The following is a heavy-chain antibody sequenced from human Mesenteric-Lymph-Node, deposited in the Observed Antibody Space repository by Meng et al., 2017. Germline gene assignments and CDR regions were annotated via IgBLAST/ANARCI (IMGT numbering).Heavy chain of an antibody. V-gene: IGHV4-59*01. CDR1: GGSISSYY. D-gene: IGHD6-19*01. CDR2: IYYSGST. J-gene: IGHJ4*02. CDR3: ARDLGYSSGPYFDY. Sequence: GSLRLSCTVSGGSISSYYWSWIRQPPGKGLEWIGYIYYSGSTNYNPSLKSRVTISVDTSKNQFSLKLSSETAADTAVYYCARDLGYSSGPYFDYWGQGTLVTVSS.